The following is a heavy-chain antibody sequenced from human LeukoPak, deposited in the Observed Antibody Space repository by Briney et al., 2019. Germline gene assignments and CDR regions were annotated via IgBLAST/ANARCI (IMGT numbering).Heavy chain of an antibody. CDR2: ISGSGDNT. Sequence: GGSLSLSCAASGFSFSSYALSWVRQAPGKGLEWVSSISGSGDNTYYAESVKGRFTISRDNSKSTLFLQMNSLRAEDTAVFYYAKRSGYTTGWFFDFWGQGTLVTVSS. CDR3: AKRSGYTTGWFFDF. V-gene: IGHV3-23*01. CDR1: GFSFSSYA. J-gene: IGHJ4*02. D-gene: IGHD6-19*01.